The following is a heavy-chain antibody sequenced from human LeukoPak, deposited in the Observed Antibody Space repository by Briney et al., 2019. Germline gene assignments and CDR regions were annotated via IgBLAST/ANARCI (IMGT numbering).Heavy chain of an antibody. CDR2: IYYSGST. V-gene: IGHV4-30-4*01. J-gene: IGHJ5*02. D-gene: IGHD3-10*01. Sequence: SETLSRTCTVSGVSISSVDYYWRWLRQPPGKGLEWIGYIYYSGSTYYNPSLKSRVTISVDTSKNQFSLKLSSVTAADTAVYYCAREHSGSYWFDPWGQGTLVTVSS. CDR1: GVSISSVDYY. CDR3: AREHSGSYWFDP.